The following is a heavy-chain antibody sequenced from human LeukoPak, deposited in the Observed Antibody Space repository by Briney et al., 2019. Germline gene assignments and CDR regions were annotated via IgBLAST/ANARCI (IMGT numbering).Heavy chain of an antibody. CDR1: RFTFHDYA. CDR3: AKDIGSTGWYYFDH. J-gene: IGHJ4*02. D-gene: IGHD2-2*01. CDR2: ITWNSGSI. Sequence: GGSLRLSCAASRFTFHDYAMHWARQAPGKGLEWVSGITWNSGSIGYADSVKGRFTISRDNAKNSLYLQMNSLRAEDMALYYCAKDIGSTGWYYFDHWGQGTLVTVSS. V-gene: IGHV3-9*03.